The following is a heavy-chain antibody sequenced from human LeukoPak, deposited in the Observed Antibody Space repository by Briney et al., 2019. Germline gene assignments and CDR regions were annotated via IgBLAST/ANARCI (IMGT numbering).Heavy chain of an antibody. CDR1: GGSMSRTNW. J-gene: IGHJ2*01. D-gene: IGHD2-21*01. V-gene: IGHV4-4*02. CDR2: IFHTGNT. CDR3: ARRVVVLSSWSIHL. Sequence: SETLSLTCAVSGGSMSRTNWWSWVRQPPGKGLEWVGEIFHTGNTNSNPSLQSRVTVSVDKSKNQFSLKLSSVTAADTAVYYCARRVVVLSSWSIHLWGRGTLVTVSS.